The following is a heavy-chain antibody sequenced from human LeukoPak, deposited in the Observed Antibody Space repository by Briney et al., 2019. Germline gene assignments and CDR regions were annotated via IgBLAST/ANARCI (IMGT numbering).Heavy chain of an antibody. J-gene: IGHJ3*02. CDR2: IYTSGST. Sequence: SETLSLTCTVSGGSISSYYWSWIRQPAGKGLEWIGRIYTSGSTNYNASLKSRVSMSVDTSKNQFSPKLSSVTAADTAVYYCARDLVTVTKGFDIWGQGTMVSVSS. CDR3: ARDLVTVTKGFDI. CDR1: GGSISSYY. D-gene: IGHD4-17*01. V-gene: IGHV4-4*07.